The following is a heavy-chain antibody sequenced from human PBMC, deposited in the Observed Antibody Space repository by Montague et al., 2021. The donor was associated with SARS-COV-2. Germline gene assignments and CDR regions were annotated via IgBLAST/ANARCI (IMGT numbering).Heavy chain of an antibody. CDR1: GDSITNTRYF. Sequence: SETLSLTCNVSGDSITNTRYFWGWLRPPPGKALDWIGSIYHNGKTNYNPSLERRALLSIYTSKNQLSLRLSSVIASDTSVYYCAVELNYFFDYWGQGFLFSVS. V-gene: IGHV4-39*01. J-gene: IGHJ4*02. CDR3: AVELNYFFDY. CDR2: IYHNGKT. D-gene: IGHD1-7*01.